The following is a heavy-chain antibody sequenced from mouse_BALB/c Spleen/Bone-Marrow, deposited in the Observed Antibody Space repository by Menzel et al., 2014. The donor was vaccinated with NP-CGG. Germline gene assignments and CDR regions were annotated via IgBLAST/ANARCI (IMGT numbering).Heavy chain of an antibody. V-gene: IGHV5-12-1*01. D-gene: IGHD2-4*01. CDR3: ARHMIRGFAY. Sequence: EVQLDESGGGLVKPGASLKLSCAASGFAFSSYDMSWVRQTPETSLEWVAYTSSGGGSTYYSDTVKGRFTISRDDAKNTLYVKMRSLKSEETAKYYCARHMIRGFAYWGQGTLVTVSA. J-gene: IGHJ3*01. CDR1: GFAFSSYD. CDR2: TSSGGGST.